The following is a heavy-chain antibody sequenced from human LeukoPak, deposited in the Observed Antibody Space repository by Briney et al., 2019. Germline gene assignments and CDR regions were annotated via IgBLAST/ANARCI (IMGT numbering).Heavy chain of an antibody. D-gene: IGHD3-16*01. CDR2: IYSDGST. V-gene: IGHV3-66*01. Sequence: GGSLRLSCAASGFTVSSNYMSWVRQVPGKGLEWVSVIYSDGSTYYADSVKGRFTISRDNSKNTLYLQMNSLRAEDTAVYYCARGRATTFGGVMLGAFDIWGQGTTVTVSS. CDR3: ARGRATTFGGVMLGAFDI. CDR1: GFTVSSNY. J-gene: IGHJ3*02.